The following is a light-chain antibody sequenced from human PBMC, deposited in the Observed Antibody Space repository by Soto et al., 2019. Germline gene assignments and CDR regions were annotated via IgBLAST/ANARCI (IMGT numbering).Light chain of an antibody. J-gene: IGKJ3*01. CDR2: KAS. Sequence: DIQMTQSPSTLSASVGDRVTITCRASQSISSWLAWYQQKPGKAPKLLIYKASNLESGVPSRFSGSGSGTDFTLTTSSLQPDDFATYYCQQSFTCGPGTKVDIK. CDR3: QQSFT. V-gene: IGKV1-5*03. CDR1: QSISSW.